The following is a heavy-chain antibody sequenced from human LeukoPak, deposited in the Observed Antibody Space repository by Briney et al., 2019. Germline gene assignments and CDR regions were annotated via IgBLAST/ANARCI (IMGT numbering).Heavy chain of an antibody. J-gene: IGHJ4*02. CDR1: GGTFSSYA. D-gene: IGHD3-3*01. CDR3: ARSGVFWSGYRADY. Sequence: GASVKVSCKASGGTFSSYAISWVRQAPGQGLEWMGGIIPLFGTANYAQKFQDRVTITADTSTSTGYMELRSLRSDDTAVYYCARSGVFWSGYRADYWGQGKLVTVSS. CDR2: IIPLFGTA. V-gene: IGHV1-69*06.